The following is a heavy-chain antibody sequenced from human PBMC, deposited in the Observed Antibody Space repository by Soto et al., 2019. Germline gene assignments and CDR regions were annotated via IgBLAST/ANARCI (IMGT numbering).Heavy chain of an antibody. CDR2: ISYDGSNK. Sequence: GGSLRLSCAASGFTFSSYAMHWVRQAPGKGLEWVAVISYDGSNKYYADSVKGRFTISRDNSKNTLYLQMNSLRAEDTAVYYCARVKEMARADAFDIWGQGTMVTVSS. V-gene: IGHV3-30-3*01. D-gene: IGHD5-12*01. CDR1: GFTFSSYA. J-gene: IGHJ3*02. CDR3: ARVKEMARADAFDI.